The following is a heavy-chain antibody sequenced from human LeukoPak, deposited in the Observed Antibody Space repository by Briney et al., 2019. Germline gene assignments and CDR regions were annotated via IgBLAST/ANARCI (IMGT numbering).Heavy chain of an antibody. CDR2: ISSSSYI. CDR3: ASQPVAVADRDSGYYFDY. CDR1: GFTFSSYS. Sequence: GGSLRLSCAASGFTFSSYSMNWVRQAPGKGLEWVSSISSSSYIYYADSVKGRFTISRDNAKNSLYLQMNSLRAEDAAVYYCASQPVAVADRDSGYYFDYWGQGTLVTVSS. D-gene: IGHD6-19*01. V-gene: IGHV3-21*01. J-gene: IGHJ4*02.